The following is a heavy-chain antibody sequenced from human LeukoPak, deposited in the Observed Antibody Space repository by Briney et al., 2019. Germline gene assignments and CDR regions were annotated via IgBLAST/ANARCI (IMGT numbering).Heavy chain of an antibody. CDR1: GSIFNSYW. D-gene: IGHD3-3*01. Sequence: GAPLHISGEGAGSIFNSYWIGWGRQLPGKGGEWMGIIYPGDSDTKYSPSLEGQVIISADKTISNAYLKWSSLKASDTAMYYCARGHYDFWSGYPSDGMDVWGQGTTVTVSS. CDR2: IYPGDSDT. J-gene: IGHJ6*02. V-gene: IGHV5-51*01. CDR3: ARGHYDFWSGYPSDGMDV.